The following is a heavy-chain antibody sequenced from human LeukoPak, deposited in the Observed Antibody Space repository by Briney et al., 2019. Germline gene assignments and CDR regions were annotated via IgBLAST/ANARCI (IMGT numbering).Heavy chain of an antibody. V-gene: IGHV3-15*01. J-gene: IGHJ4*02. CDR2: IKSKTEGGTT. CDR3: TTVNWGSSWYVDS. D-gene: IGHD6-13*01. CDR1: GCSFSNAW. Sequence: GGSLRLSCAASGCSFSNAWGTWVRQAPGKGLEWVGRIKSKTEGGTTDYGAPVKVRFIISRDDSENTMYVQMNSLKTEDTGVYFCTTVNWGSSWYVDSRGPGTLVTVSS.